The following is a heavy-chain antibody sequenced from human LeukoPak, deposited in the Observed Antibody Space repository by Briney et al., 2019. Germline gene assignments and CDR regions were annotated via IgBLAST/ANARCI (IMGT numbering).Heavy chain of an antibody. CDR1: GFTFSSYS. V-gene: IGHV3-48*04. CDR2: ISSSSSTI. CDR3: ARRVPSQVITDYFDY. D-gene: IGHD3-16*01. Sequence: QSGGSLRLSCAASGFTFSSYSMNWVRQAPGKGLEWVSYISSSSSTIYYADSVKGRFTISRDNAKNSLYLQMNSLRAEDTAVYYCARRVPSQVITDYFDYWGQGTLVTVSS. J-gene: IGHJ4*02.